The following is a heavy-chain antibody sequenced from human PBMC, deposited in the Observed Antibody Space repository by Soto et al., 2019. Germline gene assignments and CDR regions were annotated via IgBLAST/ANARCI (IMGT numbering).Heavy chain of an antibody. CDR1: GGSISSGGCN. CDR2: LSYSGST. CDR3: ARDLGYCSGGGCYSGYFDY. Sequence: SETLSLTCTVSGGSISSGGCNWSWIRQHPGKGLEWLGYLSYSGSTHYNPSLNSRISISVDTSKNQFSLKLSSVTPADTAVYYCARDLGYCSGGGCYSGYFDYWGQGTLVTVSS. J-gene: IGHJ4*02. V-gene: IGHV4-31*03. D-gene: IGHD2-15*01.